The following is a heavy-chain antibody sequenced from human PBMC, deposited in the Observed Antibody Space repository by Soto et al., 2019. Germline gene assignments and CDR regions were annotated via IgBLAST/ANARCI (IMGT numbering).Heavy chain of an antibody. Sequence: QVQVVQSRAEVKKPGASVKVSCKTSGYTFTDYDINWVRQAAGQGLEYMGWMSPDSGNAGYAQQLQGRVTMTSNTAISTAYMELSGLRSEDTAVYFCEVTTGYWGQGTMVTVSS. CDR3: EVTTGY. CDR1: GYTFTDYD. J-gene: IGHJ4*02. D-gene: IGHD2-21*02. V-gene: IGHV1-8*01. CDR2: MSPDSGNA.